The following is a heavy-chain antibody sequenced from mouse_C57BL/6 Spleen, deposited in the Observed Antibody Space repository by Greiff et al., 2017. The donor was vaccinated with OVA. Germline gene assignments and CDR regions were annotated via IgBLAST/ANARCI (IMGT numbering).Heavy chain of an antibody. V-gene: IGHV1-85*01. CDR2: IYPRDGST. Sequence: QVQLQQSGPELVKPGASVKLSCKDSGYTFTSYDINWVKQRPGQGLEWIGWIYPRDGSTKYNEKFKGKATLTVDTSSSTAYMELHSLTSEDSAVYFCARKFDYYGSSYGCAYWGQGTLVTVSA. J-gene: IGHJ3*01. D-gene: IGHD1-1*01. CDR1: GYTFTSYD. CDR3: ARKFDYYGSSYGCAY.